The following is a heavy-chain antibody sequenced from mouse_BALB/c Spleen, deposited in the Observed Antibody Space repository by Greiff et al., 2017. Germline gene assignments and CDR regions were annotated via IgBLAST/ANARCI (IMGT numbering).Heavy chain of an antibody. CDR1: GYTFTSYV. V-gene: IGHV1-14*01. D-gene: IGHD1-1*01. Sequence: EVQVVESGPELVKPGASVKMSCKASGYTFTSYVMHWVKQKPGQGLEWIGYINPYNDGTKYNEKFKGKATLTSDKSSSTAYMELSSLTSEDSAVYYCARDYGSSFAYWDQGTLVTVSA. CDR3: ARDYGSSFAY. J-gene: IGHJ3*01. CDR2: INPYNDGT.